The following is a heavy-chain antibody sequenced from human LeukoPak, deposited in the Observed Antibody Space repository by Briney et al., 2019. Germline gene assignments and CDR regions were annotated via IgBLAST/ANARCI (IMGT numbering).Heavy chain of an antibody. CDR3: SRSQFDY. V-gene: IGHV3-74*03. J-gene: IGHJ4*02. CDR2: ISGDGTIK. CDR1: GFPFSGYW. Sequence: GGSLRLSCEPSGFPFSGYWMLWVRHAPGKGRVWVSRISGDGTIKTYADFVRGRFTISRDNTKNILYLQMNSLKVEDTATSFCSRSQFDYWGQGVLVTVSS.